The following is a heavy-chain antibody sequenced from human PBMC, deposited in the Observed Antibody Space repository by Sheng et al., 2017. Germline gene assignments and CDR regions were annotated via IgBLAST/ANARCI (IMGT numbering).Heavy chain of an antibody. V-gene: IGHV4-30-2*01. J-gene: IGHJ4*02. Sequence: QLQLQESGSGLVKPSQTLSLTCAVSGGSISSGSYSWSWIRQPLGEGLEWIGYIYSGGSTYYNPSLKSRVTISLDRSKNQFSLELRSVAAADTAVYYCARGGDGSFPLDYWGQGTLVTVSS. CDR2: IYSGGST. D-gene: IGHD1-26*01. CDR1: GGSISSGSYS. CDR3: ARGGDGSFPLDY.